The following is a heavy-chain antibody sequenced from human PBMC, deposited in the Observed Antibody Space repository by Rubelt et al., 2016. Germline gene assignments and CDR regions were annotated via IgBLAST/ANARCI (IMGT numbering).Heavy chain of an antibody. CDR3: ARDLVVGYYGSGRQAYFDL. V-gene: IGHV4-59*01. CDR2: ISHSGST. CDR1: GGSITAYY. D-gene: IGHD3-10*01. J-gene: IGHJ2*01. Sequence: HVQLQESGPGLAKPSETLSLTCTVSGGSITAYYWSWIRQSPGRGLEWIGYISHSGSTNYNPSLRGRVTISADTSKNQYSLNLNSVTAADTALYYCARDLVVGYYGSGRQAYFDLWGRGTLVTVSS.